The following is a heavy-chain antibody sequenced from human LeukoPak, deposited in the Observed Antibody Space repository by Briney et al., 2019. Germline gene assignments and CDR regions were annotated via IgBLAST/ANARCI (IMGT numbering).Heavy chain of an antibody. V-gene: IGHV3-30-3*01. D-gene: IGHD3-10*01. J-gene: IGHJ4*02. CDR2: ISYDGSNK. CDR1: GFTFSSYA. CDR3: ARDSQLAMVRGXISY. Sequence: GRSLRLSCAASGFTFSSYAMHWVRQAPGKGLEWVAVISYDGSNKYYAASVKGRSTISRDNSKNTRYLQLNSLRAEDTAVYYCARDSQLAMVRGXISYWGQGTLVTVS.